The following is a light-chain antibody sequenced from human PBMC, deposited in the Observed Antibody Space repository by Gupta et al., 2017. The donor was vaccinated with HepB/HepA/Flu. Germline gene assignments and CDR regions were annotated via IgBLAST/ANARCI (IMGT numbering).Light chain of an antibody. CDR3: NSDTTSSSLV. Sequence: SALTQPASVSGSPGQSITISCTGTSSDVGGYNYVSWYQQHPGKAPKLMIYDVSKRPSGVSSRFSASESGNTASITISGPEAEDEADYYSNSDTTSSSLVFGTGTKLTVL. V-gene: IGLV2-14*03. J-gene: IGLJ1*01. CDR2: DVS. CDR1: SSDVGGYNY.